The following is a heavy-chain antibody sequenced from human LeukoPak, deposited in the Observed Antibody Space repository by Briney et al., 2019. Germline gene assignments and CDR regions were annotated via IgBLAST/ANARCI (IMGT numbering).Heavy chain of an antibody. Sequence: PSETLSLTCTVSGGSISSYYWSWIRQPPGKGLERIGYIYYSGSTNYNPSLKSRVTISVDTSKNQFSLKLSSVTAADTAVYYCARRPYYYDSSGYFDYWGQGTLVTVSS. CDR1: GGSISSYY. J-gene: IGHJ4*02. CDR2: IYYSGST. V-gene: IGHV4-59*08. D-gene: IGHD3-22*01. CDR3: ARRPYYYDSSGYFDY.